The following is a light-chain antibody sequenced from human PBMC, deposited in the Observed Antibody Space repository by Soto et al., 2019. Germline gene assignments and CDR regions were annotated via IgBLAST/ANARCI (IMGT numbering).Light chain of an antibody. CDR2: GAS. Sequence: EIVLTQSPGTLSLSPGERATLSCRASQSVRSSFLAWYQQKPGQAPTLLIYGASSRATGIPDRFSGSGSGTDFTLTISRLEPEDFAIYYCQQRSNWPLTFGAGTKVEIK. J-gene: IGKJ4*01. CDR1: QSVRSSF. V-gene: IGKV3D-20*02. CDR3: QQRSNWPLT.